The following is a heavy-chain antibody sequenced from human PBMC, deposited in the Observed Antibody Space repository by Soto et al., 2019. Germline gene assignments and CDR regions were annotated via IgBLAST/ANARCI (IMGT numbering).Heavy chain of an antibody. CDR1: GYTFTSYG. Sequence: GASVKVSCKASGYTFTSYGISWVRQAPGQGLEWMGWISAYNGNTNYAQKLQGRVTMTTDTSTSTAYMELRSLRSDDTAVYYCARMAMVRGVNAFWFDSWGPGTLVTVSS. J-gene: IGHJ5*01. D-gene: IGHD3-10*01. V-gene: IGHV1-18*01. CDR2: ISAYNGNT. CDR3: ARMAMVRGVNAFWFDS.